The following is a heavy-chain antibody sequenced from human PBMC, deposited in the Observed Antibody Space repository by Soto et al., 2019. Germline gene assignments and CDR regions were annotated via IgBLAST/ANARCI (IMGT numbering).Heavy chain of an antibody. CDR2: IYYSGST. CDR3: ARGYCSGGSCYPLRGEKNWFEP. V-gene: IGHV4-30-4*01. Sequence: QVQLQESGPGLVKPSQTLSLTCTVSGGSISSGDYYWSWIRQPPGKGLEWIGYIYYSGSTYYNPSLKSRVTISVDTPKNQFSLKLSSVTAADTAVYYCARGYCSGGSCYPLRGEKNWFEPWGQGTLVTVSS. CDR1: GGSISSGDYY. J-gene: IGHJ5*02. D-gene: IGHD2-15*01.